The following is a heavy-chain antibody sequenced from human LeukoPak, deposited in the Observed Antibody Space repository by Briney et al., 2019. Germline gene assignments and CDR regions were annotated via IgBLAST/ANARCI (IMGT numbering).Heavy chain of an antibody. V-gene: IGHV4-34*01. D-gene: IGHD5-18*01. Sequence: PSETLSLTCAVYGGSFSGYYWSWIRQPPGKGLEWIGEINHSGSTNYNPSLKSRVTISVDTSKNQFSLKLSSVTAADTAVYYCARHRGTARNXFDPWGQGTLVTVSS. CDR2: INHSGST. CDR1: GGSFSGYY. J-gene: IGHJ5*02. CDR3: ARHRGTARNXFDP.